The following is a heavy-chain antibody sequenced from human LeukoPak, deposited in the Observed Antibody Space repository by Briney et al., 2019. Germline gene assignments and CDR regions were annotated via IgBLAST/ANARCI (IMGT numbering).Heavy chain of an antibody. J-gene: IGHJ5*02. CDR2: ISAYNGNT. D-gene: IGHD3-22*01. CDR3: ARSTYYYDSSGYYGP. CDR1: GYTFTSYG. V-gene: IGHV1-18*01. Sequence: ASVKVSCKASGYTFTSYGISWVRQAPGQGLERMGWISAYNGNTNYAQKLQGRVTMTTDTSTSTAYMELRSLRSDDTAVYYCARSTYYYDSSGYYGPWGQGTLVTVSS.